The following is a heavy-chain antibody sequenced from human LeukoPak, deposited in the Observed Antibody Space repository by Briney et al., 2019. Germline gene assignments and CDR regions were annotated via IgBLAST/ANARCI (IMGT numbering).Heavy chain of an antibody. Sequence: GGSLRLSCAASGFTFEDYAMHWVRQAPGKGLEWVASISWNSGSISCADSVKGRFTISRDNAKNSPYLQMNSLRVEDTALYYCAKVPASSGWYYFDHWGQGTLVTVSS. CDR2: ISWNSGSI. J-gene: IGHJ4*02. CDR1: GFTFEDYA. CDR3: AKVPASSGWYYFDH. D-gene: IGHD6-19*01. V-gene: IGHV3-9*01.